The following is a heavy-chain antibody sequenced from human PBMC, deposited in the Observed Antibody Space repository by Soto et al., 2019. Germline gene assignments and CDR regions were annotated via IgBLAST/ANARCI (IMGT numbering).Heavy chain of an antibody. CDR3: AKDKGRHFDYYYHMDV. CDR2: ISWNSGII. Sequence: GGSLRLSCAASGFTFEDYAMHWVRQAPGKGLKWVSSISWNSGIIGYADSVKGRFTISRDNAKNSLYLQMNSLRAEDTALYYCAKDKGRHFDYYYHMDVWGKGTTVTVSS. CDR1: GFTFEDYA. V-gene: IGHV3-9*01. J-gene: IGHJ6*03.